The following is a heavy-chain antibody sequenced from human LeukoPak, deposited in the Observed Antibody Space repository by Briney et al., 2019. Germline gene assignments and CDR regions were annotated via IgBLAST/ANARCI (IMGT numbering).Heavy chain of an antibody. CDR1: GFAFSSYW. J-gene: IGHJ5*02. V-gene: IGHV3-7*01. Sequence: GGSLRLSCAASGFAFSSYWMSWVRQAPGKGLEWVANIKLDGSEKYYVDSVKGRFTISRDNAKNSLYLQMNSLRAEDTAVYYCARGRAVVPAAIRTSHWFDPWGQGTLVTVSS. CDR2: IKLDGSEK. D-gene: IGHD2-2*02. CDR3: ARGRAVVPAAIRTSHWFDP.